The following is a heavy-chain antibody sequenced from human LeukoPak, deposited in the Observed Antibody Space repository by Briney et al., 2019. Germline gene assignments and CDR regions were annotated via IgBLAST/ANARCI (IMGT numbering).Heavy chain of an antibody. J-gene: IGHJ5*02. CDR1: GGTFSSYA. D-gene: IGHD5-18*01. CDR3: ARGLYSYGTYNWFDP. CDR2: IIPIFGTA. Sequence: GSSVKVSCKASGGTFSSYAISWVRQAPGQGLEWMGGIIPIFGTANYAQKFQGRVTITADESTSTAYMELSSLRSEDTAVYYCARGLYSYGTYNWFDPWGQGTLVTVSS. V-gene: IGHV1-69*01.